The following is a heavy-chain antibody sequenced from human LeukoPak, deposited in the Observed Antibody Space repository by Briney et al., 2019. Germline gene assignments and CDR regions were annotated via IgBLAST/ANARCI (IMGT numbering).Heavy chain of an antibody. CDR2: IHYSGST. CDR3: ARNVLRYFDWFDP. CDR1: GGSISSYY. Sequence: PSETLSLTCTVSGGSISSYYWSWIRQPPGKGLEWIGYIHYSGSTNYNPSLKSRVTISVDTSKNQFSLKLSSVTAADTAVYYCARNVLRYFDWFDPWGQGTLVSVSS. D-gene: IGHD3-9*01. J-gene: IGHJ5*02. V-gene: IGHV4-59*01.